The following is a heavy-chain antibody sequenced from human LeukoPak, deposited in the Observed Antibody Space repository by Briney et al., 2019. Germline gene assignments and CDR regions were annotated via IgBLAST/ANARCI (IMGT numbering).Heavy chain of an antibody. D-gene: IGHD1-26*01. CDR1: GGTFSSYA. J-gene: IGHJ3*02. CDR2: IIPIFGTA. CDR3: AKGPGIVGATTAIDAFDI. Sequence: GASVKVSCKASGGTFSSYAISWVRQAPGQGLEWMGGIIPIFGTANYAQKFQGRVTITTDESTSTAYMELSSLRSEDTAVYYCAKGPGIVGATTAIDAFDIWGQGTMVTVSS. V-gene: IGHV1-69*05.